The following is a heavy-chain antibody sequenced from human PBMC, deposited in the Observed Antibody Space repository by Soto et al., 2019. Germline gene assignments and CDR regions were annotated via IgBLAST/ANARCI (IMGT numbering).Heavy chain of an antibody. V-gene: IGHV3-7*01. Sequence: LRLSCAASGFTFSSYWMSWVRQAPGKGLEWVANINQDGSEKYYVDSVKGRFTISRDNAKNSLYLQMNSLRAEDTAVYYCARESAVGAIDYWGQGTLVTVSS. CDR2: INQDGSEK. J-gene: IGHJ4*02. CDR3: ARESAVGAIDY. CDR1: GFTFSSYW. D-gene: IGHD1-26*01.